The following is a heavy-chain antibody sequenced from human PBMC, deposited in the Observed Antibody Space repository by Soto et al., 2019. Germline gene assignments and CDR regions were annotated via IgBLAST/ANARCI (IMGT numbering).Heavy chain of an antibody. CDR3: ARGDYYDSSGPFSDAFDI. D-gene: IGHD3-22*01. J-gene: IGHJ3*02. Sequence: PGGSLRLSCEASGFTFSSYWMSWVRQAPGKGLEWVANIKPDGRETWYVGSVKGRFTISRDNAKNSLYLQMISLRAEDTAMYYCARGDYYDSSGPFSDAFDIWGQGTMVTVSS. CDR2: IKPDGRET. CDR1: GFTFSSYW. V-gene: IGHV3-7*04.